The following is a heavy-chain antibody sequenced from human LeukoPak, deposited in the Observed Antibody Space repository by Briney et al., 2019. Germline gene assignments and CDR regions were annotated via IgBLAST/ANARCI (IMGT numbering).Heavy chain of an antibody. D-gene: IGHD3-3*01. CDR2: INHSGST. CDR1: GGSFSGYY. Sequence: SETLSLTCAVYGGSFSGYYWSWIRQPPGKGLEWIGEINHSGSTNYNPSLKSRVTISVDTSKNQFSLKLSPVTAADTAVYYCARGFYYDFWSGYNQYNWFDPWGQGTLVTVSS. V-gene: IGHV4-34*01. CDR3: ARGFYYDFWSGYNQYNWFDP. J-gene: IGHJ5*02.